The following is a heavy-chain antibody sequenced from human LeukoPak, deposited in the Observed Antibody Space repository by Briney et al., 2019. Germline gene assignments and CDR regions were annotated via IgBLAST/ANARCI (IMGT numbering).Heavy chain of an antibody. J-gene: IGHJ4*02. CDR3: AKQSPYGGADY. Sequence: PGESLRLSCAASGCTFSSSAMSWVRQAPGKGLEWVSAISGNGASTYYADSVKGRFTISRDNSKNTLYLQINSLRAEDTAVYCCAKQSPYGGADYWGQGTLVTVSS. CDR1: GCTFSSSA. V-gene: IGHV3-23*01. D-gene: IGHD4/OR15-4a*01. CDR2: ISGNGAST.